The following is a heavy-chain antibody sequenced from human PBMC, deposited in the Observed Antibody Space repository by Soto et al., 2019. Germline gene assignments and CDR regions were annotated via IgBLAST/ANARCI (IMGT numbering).Heavy chain of an antibody. CDR1: GGTFNNYA. CDR3: ALGLLTGNYGMEV. J-gene: IGHJ6*02. D-gene: IGHD2-15*01. Sequence: QEQLLQSGAEVRKPGSSVKVSCKASGGTFNNYAVSWVSQAPGQGLEWMGGIIPMFETVHYAQRFQGRLTIAADESTSTAYMELTSLTSAYTAIYFCALGLLTGNYGMEVWGQGTTVTVSS. V-gene: IGHV1-69*01. CDR2: IIPMFETV.